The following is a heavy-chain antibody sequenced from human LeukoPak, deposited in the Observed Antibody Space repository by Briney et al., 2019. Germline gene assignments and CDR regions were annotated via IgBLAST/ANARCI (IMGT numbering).Heavy chain of an antibody. CDR2: ISAFTGNT. Sequence: ASVKVSCKTSDYSFSSYGFTWVRQAPGQGLEWMGWISAFTGNTNYAQKLQGRVTMTTDTSMSTAYMELRSLRSDDTAVYYCARYPIVVVVAANYYYGMDVWGQGTTVTVSS. CDR3: ARYPIVVVVAANYYYGMDV. D-gene: IGHD2-15*01. CDR1: DYSFSSYG. V-gene: IGHV1-18*01. J-gene: IGHJ6*02.